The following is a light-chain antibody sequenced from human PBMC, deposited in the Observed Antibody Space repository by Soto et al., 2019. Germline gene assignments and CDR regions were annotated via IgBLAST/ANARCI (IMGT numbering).Light chain of an antibody. CDR2: SAS. V-gene: IGKV1-39*01. J-gene: IGKJ2*01. Sequence: DIQMTQSPYSLSASLGDSVTITCRASQNIRTYLNWYQQKPGRAPKLLIHSASALPSGVPSRFSGSGSGTEVTLTMSGLQPEDFESYYCQQGHTTPYTFGKGTKVEIK. CDR3: QQGHTTPYT. CDR1: QNIRTY.